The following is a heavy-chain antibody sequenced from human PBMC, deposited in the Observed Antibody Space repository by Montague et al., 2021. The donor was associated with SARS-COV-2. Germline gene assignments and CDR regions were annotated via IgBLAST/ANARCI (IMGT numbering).Heavy chain of an antibody. CDR1: GYSIDSGGYF. CDR3: ARIFCGGDCDGSGVFDI. CDR2: IYYSGSA. V-gene: IGHV4-31*03. J-gene: IGHJ3*02. Sequence: TLSLTCTVSGYSIDSGGYFWSWLRQHPGKGLEWIGFIYYSGSADYNPSLESRVSISVDRSKNQFSLKLSSVTAADTAVYYCARIFCGGDCDGSGVFDIWGQGTKVTVSS. D-gene: IGHD2-21*02.